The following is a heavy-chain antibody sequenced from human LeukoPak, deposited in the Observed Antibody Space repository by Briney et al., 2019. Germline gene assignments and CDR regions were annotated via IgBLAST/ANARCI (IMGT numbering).Heavy chain of an antibody. Sequence: GGSLRLSCAASGFTFSSYGMHWVRQAPGKGLEWVAFIRYDGSNKYYADSVKGRFTISRDNSKNTLYLQMNSLRAEDTAVYYCAKVMGITGTTGAFDIWGQGTMVTVSS. J-gene: IGHJ3*02. CDR2: IRYDGSNK. V-gene: IGHV3-30*02. D-gene: IGHD1-20*01. CDR1: GFTFSSYG. CDR3: AKVMGITGTTGAFDI.